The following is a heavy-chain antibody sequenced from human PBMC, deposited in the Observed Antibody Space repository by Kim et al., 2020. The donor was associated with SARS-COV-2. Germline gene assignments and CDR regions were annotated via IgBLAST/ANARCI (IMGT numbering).Heavy chain of an antibody. CDR2: FNSDGSHT. V-gene: IGHV3-74*01. D-gene: IGHD3-16*01. J-gene: IGHJ4*02. Sequence: GGSLRLSCAASGLTLSNYRIYWVRQAPGKGLVWVSRFNSDGSHTTYADSVKGRFTVSGGNANNTVYLQMNSLRVEDTAVYYCEVRAEGCILKWGQGTLVT. CDR3: EVRAEGCILK. CDR1: GLTLSNYR.